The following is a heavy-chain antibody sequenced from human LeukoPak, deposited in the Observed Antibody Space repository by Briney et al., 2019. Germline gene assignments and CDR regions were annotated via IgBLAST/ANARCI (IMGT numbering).Heavy chain of an antibody. CDR3: AKSSYYDSSGFYREYYFDY. D-gene: IGHD3-22*01. V-gene: IGHV3-21*01. J-gene: IGHJ4*02. CDR1: GFTFSSYS. CDR2: ISSSSSYI. Sequence: PGGSLRLSCAASGFTFSSYSMNWVRQAPGKGLEWVSSISSSSSYIYYADSVKGRFTISRDNAKNSLYLQMNSLRAEDTAVYYCAKSSYYDSSGFYREYYFDYWGQGTLVPVSS.